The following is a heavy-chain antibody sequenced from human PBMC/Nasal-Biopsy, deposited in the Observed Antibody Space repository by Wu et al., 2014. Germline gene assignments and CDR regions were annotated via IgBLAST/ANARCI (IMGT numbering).Heavy chain of an antibody. Sequence: LRLSCAASGFTFSGYWMAWVRQAPRKGLEWVAHINEDGSQQYYVDSVKGRFTISRDNAKNSLYLQMNSLSAEDTAVYYCAKVGRTSSGYHYHFDYWGQGTLVTVSS. J-gene: IGHJ4*02. V-gene: IGHV3-7*01. CDR1: GFTFSGYW. CDR2: INEDGSQQ. D-gene: IGHD3-22*01. CDR3: AKVGRTSSGYHYHFDY.